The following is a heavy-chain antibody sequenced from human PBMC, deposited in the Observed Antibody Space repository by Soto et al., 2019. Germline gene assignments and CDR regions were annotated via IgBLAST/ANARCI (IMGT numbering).Heavy chain of an antibody. CDR2: IYYSGST. D-gene: IGHD6-13*01. CDR1: GGSINNYY. Sequence: PSXTLSLTCTVSGGSINNYYWSWIRQPPGKGLEWIGSIYYSGSTYYNPSLKSRVTISVDTSKNQFSLKLNSVTAADTAVYYCASRHSSPYFDYWGQGTLVTVSS. CDR3: ASRHSSPYFDY. V-gene: IGHV4-30-4*01. J-gene: IGHJ4*02.